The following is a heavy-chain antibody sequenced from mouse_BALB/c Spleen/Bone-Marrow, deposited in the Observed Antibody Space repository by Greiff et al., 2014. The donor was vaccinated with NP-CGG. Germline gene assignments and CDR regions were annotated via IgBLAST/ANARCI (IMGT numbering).Heavy chain of an antibody. V-gene: IGHV14-3*02. Sequence: VQLKQSGAELVKPGASVKLSCTASGFNIKDTYMHWVKQRPEQGLEWIGRIDPANGNTKYDPKFQGKATITADTYSNTAYLQLSSLTSEDTAVYYCANYYYGSSLFAYWGQGTLVTVSA. D-gene: IGHD1-1*01. CDR2: IDPANGNT. J-gene: IGHJ3*01. CDR3: ANYYYGSSLFAY. CDR1: GFNIKDTY.